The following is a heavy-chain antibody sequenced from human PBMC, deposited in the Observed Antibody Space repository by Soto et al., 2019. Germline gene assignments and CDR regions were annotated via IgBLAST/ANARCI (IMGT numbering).Heavy chain of an antibody. Sequence: QVQLVQSGAEVKKPGASVKVSCKASGYTFTNYDINWVRQAPGQGLEWMGWISAYNGDTNYAQKLQGRVTMPTDTSTSTAYMELRSLRSDDTAVYYCARSGLPDPVVVVGHTPFDPWGQGTLVTVSS. CDR2: ISAYNGDT. V-gene: IGHV1-18*01. J-gene: IGHJ5*02. D-gene: IGHD2-15*01. CDR1: GYTFTNYD. CDR3: ARSGLPDPVVVVGHTPFDP.